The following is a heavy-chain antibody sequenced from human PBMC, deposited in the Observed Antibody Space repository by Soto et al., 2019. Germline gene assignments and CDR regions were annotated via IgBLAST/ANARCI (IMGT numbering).Heavy chain of an antibody. V-gene: IGHV1-18*01. J-gene: IGHJ5*02. CDR1: GYTFTSYG. CDR2: ISAYNGNT. Sequence: GASVKVSCKASGYTFTSYGISWVRQAPGQGLEWMGWISAYNGNTNYSQKFQGRVTITRDTSASTAYMELSSLRSEDTAVYYCARGYGGPIGWFDPWGQGTLVTVSS. CDR3: ARGYGGPIGWFDP. D-gene: IGHD3-16*01.